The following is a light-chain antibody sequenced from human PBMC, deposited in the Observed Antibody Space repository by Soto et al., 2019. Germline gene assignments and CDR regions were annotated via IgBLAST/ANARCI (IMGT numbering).Light chain of an antibody. J-gene: IGLJ2*01. CDR3: ETCDSNTRV. Sequence: QAVVTQSSSASASLGSSVKLTCTLSSGHSSYIIAWHQQQPGKAPRYLMRLEGSGSYNKGSGIPDRFSGSSSVSDRYLTISYVHFEDEADYYCETCDSNTRVFGGGTKLTVL. CDR1: SGHSSYI. V-gene: IGLV4-60*02. CDR2: LEGSGSY.